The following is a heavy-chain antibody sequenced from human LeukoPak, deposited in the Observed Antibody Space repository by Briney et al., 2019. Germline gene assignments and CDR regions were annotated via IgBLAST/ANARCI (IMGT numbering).Heavy chain of an antibody. CDR1: RYTFTGYY. D-gene: IGHD1-26*01. V-gene: IGHV1-2*02. CDR2: INPNSGGT. Sequence: ASVKVSCKASRYTFTGYYMHWVRQAPGQGLEWMGWINPNSGGTNYAQKFQGRVTMTRDTSISTAYMELSRLRSDDTAVYYCAREVGATSSYYGMDVWGQGTTVTVSS. J-gene: IGHJ6*02. CDR3: AREVGATSSYYGMDV.